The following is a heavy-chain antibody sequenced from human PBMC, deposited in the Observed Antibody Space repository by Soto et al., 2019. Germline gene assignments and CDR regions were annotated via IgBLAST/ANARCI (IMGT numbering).Heavy chain of an antibody. V-gene: IGHV4-59*01. CDR1: GGSISSYY. Sequence: SETLSLTCTVSGGSISSYYWSWIRQPPGKGLEWIGYIYYSGSTNYNPSLKSRVTISVDTSKNQFSLKLSSVTAADTAVYYCARDLGTDCSSTSCYPTRVFDYWGQGTLVTVSS. CDR3: ARDLGTDCSSTSCYPTRVFDY. D-gene: IGHD2-2*01. CDR2: IYYSGST. J-gene: IGHJ4*02.